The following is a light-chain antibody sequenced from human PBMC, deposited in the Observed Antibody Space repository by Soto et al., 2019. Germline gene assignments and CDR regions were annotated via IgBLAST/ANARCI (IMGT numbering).Light chain of an antibody. CDR3: QHRSDWPPRLT. Sequence: EIVLTQSPATLALSPGERATLSCGASRSVSSYLAWYQQKPGQAPRLLIYAASYRATGIPARFSGSGSGTDFTLTISSLEPEDVAVYYCQHRSDWPPRLTFGGGTKVEIK. CDR2: AAS. J-gene: IGKJ4*01. V-gene: IGKV3-11*01. CDR1: RSVSSY.